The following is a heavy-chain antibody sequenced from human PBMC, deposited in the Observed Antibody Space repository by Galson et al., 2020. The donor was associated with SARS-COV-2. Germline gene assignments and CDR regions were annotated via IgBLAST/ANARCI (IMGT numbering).Heavy chain of an antibody. CDR1: GFTFSSYA. Sequence: GGSLRLSCTAYGFTFSSYAMSWVRQAPGKGLEWLTAISGSGGSTYYADSVKGRFTISRDNSKNTLYLQMNSLRAEDTVVYYCAKGSVPQTYYYDSSGSFGYWGQGTLVTVSS. J-gene: IGHJ4*02. D-gene: IGHD3-22*01. V-gene: IGHV3-23*01. CDR2: ISGSGGST. CDR3: AKGSVPQTYYYDSSGSFGY.